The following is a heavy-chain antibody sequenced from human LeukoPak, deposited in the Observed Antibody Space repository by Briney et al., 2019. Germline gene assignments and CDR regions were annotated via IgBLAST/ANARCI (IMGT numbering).Heavy chain of an antibody. CDR1: GFTFSSYS. J-gene: IGHJ4*02. V-gene: IGHV3-23*01. CDR2: ISISGGNT. D-gene: IGHD5-12*01. CDR3: AKESGYDFG. Sequence: GGSLRLSCAASGFTFSSYSMNWVRQAPGKGLEWVSSISISGGNTYYADSLKGRFIISRDNSKNTLFLQMNSLRAEDTAVYYCAKESGYDFGGGQGTPVTVSS.